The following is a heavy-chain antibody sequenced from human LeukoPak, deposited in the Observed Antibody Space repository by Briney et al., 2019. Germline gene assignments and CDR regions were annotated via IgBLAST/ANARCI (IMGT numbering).Heavy chain of an antibody. CDR3: ARISGYRTNWSIDY. CDR1: GGSISSSSYY. V-gene: IGHV4-39*01. CDR2: IYYSGST. Sequence: PSETLSLTCTVSGGSISSSSYYWGWIRQPPGKGLEWIGTIYYSGSTYYNPSLKSRVTISVDTSKNQFSLKVSSVTAADTAVYYCARISGYRTNWSIDYGGQGTLVTVSS. D-gene: IGHD6-13*01. J-gene: IGHJ4*02.